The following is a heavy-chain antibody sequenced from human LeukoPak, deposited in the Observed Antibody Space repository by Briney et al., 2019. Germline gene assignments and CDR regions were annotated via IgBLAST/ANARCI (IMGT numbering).Heavy chain of an antibody. CDR2: IRSNGGST. CDR1: GFAFSSYA. J-gene: IGHJ4*02. D-gene: IGHD1-26*01. CDR3: AKAPVGATSYFDS. V-gene: IGHV3-64D*08. Sequence: PGGSLRLSCSASGFAFSSYAMHWVRQAPGKGLEYVSGIRSNGGSTYYADPVKGRFTVSRDNSKNILYLQMSSLRPEDTAVYYCAKAPVGATSYFDSWGQGTLVTVSS.